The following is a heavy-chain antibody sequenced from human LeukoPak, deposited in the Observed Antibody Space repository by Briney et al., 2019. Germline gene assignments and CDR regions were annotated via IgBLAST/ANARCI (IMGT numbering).Heavy chain of an antibody. CDR2: ISYDGSNK. J-gene: IGHJ4*02. Sequence: GGSLRLSCAASGFTFSSYAMHWVRQAPGKGLEWVAVISYDGSNKYYADSVKGRFTISRDNSKNTLYLQMNSLRAEDTAVYYCARDLKIFGVVIGPSDYWGQGTLVTVSS. V-gene: IGHV3-30-3*01. CDR1: GFTFSSYA. CDR3: ARDLKIFGVVIGPSDY. D-gene: IGHD3-3*01.